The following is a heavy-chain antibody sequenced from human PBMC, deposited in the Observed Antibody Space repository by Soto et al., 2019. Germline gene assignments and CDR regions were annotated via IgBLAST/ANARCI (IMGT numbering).Heavy chain of an antibody. Sequence: PGGSLRLSCAASGFSFSSYAMSWVRQAPGKGLEWVSSVSGSVTSTYYADSVKGRFTISRDNSKNTMYLRMSSLRAEDTALYFCAKENTTDYGDYVDWWGQVTLVPVSS. CDR1: GFSFSSYA. J-gene: IGHJ4*02. V-gene: IGHV3-23*01. CDR3: AKENTTDYGDYVDW. D-gene: IGHD4-17*01. CDR2: VSGSVTST.